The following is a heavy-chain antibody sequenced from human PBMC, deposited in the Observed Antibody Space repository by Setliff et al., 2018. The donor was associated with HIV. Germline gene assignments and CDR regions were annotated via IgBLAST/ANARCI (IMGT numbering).Heavy chain of an antibody. Sequence: SETLSLTCTVSGGSTSGYYWNWIRQSPGKGLEWVGFGHYSGTTSYNPSLNSRVTILVDTSKSQFSLKLTSVTATDTAVYYCARWGEPAHKAFDVWGQGTTVTVSS. D-gene: IGHD3-16*01. J-gene: IGHJ3*01. CDR1: GGSTSGYY. V-gene: IGHV4-59*08. CDR2: GHYSGTT. CDR3: ARWGEPAHKAFDV.